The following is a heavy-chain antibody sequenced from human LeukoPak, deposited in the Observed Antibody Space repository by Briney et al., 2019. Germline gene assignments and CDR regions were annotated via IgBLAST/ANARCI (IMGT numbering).Heavy chain of an antibody. CDR1: GGSISTYY. V-gene: IGHV4-59*01. D-gene: IGHD6-19*01. Sequence: SETLSLTCTVSGGSISTYYWSWIRQPPGKGLEWIGYIYYSGSTNYNPSLKSRVTISVDTSKNQISLKLSSVTAADTAVYYCASGWYGLYYYGMDVWGQGTTVTVSS. J-gene: IGHJ6*02. CDR3: ASGWYGLYYYGMDV. CDR2: IYYSGST.